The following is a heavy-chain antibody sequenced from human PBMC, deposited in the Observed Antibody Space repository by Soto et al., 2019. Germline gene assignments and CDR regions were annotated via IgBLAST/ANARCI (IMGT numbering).Heavy chain of an antibody. Sequence: GGSLRLSCAASGFTFSSYGMHWVRQAPGKGLEWMAVTSYEGRNQYYADSVKGRFTISRDNSKNTLYLQMNSLRAEDTAVYYCAKEGQMTVSTILDYWGQGTPVTVSS. CDR1: GFTFSSYG. CDR2: TSYEGRNQ. V-gene: IGHV3-30*18. J-gene: IGHJ4*02. CDR3: AKEGQMTVSTILDY. D-gene: IGHD1-26*01.